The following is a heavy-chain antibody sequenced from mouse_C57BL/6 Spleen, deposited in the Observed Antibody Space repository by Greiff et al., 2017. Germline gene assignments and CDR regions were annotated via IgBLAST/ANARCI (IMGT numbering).Heavy chain of an antibody. CDR3: ARAGDGYLNWYFDV. CDR1: GFTFSDYY. D-gene: IGHD2-3*01. Sequence: EVKLVESEGGLVQPGSSMKLSCTASGFTFSDYYMAWVRQVPEKGLEWVANINYDGSSTYYLDFLKSRFIISRDNAKNILYLQMSSLKSEDTATYYCARAGDGYLNWYFDVWGTGTTVTVSS. CDR2: INYDGSST. J-gene: IGHJ1*03. V-gene: IGHV5-16*01.